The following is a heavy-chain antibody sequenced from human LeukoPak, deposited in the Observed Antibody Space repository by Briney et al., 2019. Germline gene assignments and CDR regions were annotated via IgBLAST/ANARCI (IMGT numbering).Heavy chain of an antibody. V-gene: IGHV3-7*01. Sequence: PGGSLRLSCAASGFTFGSSWMNWVRQSPGKGLEWVANIEPAGSEKYYVDSVKGRFTISRDNAKNSLFLQMNSLRAEDTATYYCTRVSIVEVDDYWGQGTLVTVSS. D-gene: IGHD3-22*01. CDR1: GFTFGSSW. J-gene: IGHJ4*02. CDR3: TRVSIVEVDDY. CDR2: IEPAGSEK.